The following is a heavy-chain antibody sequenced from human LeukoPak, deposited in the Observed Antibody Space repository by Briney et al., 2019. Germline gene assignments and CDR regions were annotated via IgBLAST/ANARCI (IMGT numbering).Heavy chain of an antibody. CDR3: ARSYSYGHYYFDY. Sequence: GGSLRLSCASSGFTVSSNYMSWVRQAPGKGLEWVSVIYSGGSTYYADSVKGRFTISRHNSKNTLYLQMNSLRAEDTAVYYCARSYSYGHYYFDYWGQGTLVTVSS. J-gene: IGHJ4*02. CDR2: IYSGGST. D-gene: IGHD5-18*01. V-gene: IGHV3-53*04. CDR1: GFTVSSNY.